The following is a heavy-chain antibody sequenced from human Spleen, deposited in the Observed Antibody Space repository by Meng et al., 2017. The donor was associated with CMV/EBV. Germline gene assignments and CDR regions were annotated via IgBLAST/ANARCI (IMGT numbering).Heavy chain of an antibody. J-gene: IGHJ6*02. CDR1: GYTFTAYY. V-gene: IGHV1-2*02. Sequence: ASVKVSCKASGYTFTAYYLHWVRQAPGQGLEWMGWINPNSGDTNYAQTFQGRVTMTRHTSINTAYMELSRLRSDDTAVYYCARDRSDYYYYGMDVWGQGTTVTVSS. CDR2: INPNSGDT. CDR3: ARDRSDYYYYGMDV.